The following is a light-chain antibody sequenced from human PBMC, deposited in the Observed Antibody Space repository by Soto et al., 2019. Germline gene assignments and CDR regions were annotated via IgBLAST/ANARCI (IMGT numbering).Light chain of an antibody. CDR2: EVT. V-gene: IGLV2-8*01. Sequence: QSVLTQPPSASWSRGHSVTISCTGTSSDVGGYDYVSWYQQHPGKAPKLMIYEVTIRPSGVSDRFSGSKSGNTASLTVSGLQAEDEADYYCSSYTGGNPSYVFGTGTKVTVL. J-gene: IGLJ1*01. CDR1: SSDVGGYDY. CDR3: SSYTGGNPSYV.